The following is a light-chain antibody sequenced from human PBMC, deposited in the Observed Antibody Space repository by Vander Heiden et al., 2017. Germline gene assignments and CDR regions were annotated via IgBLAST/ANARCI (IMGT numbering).Light chain of an antibody. V-gene: IGKV1-39*01. CDR3: QQSFILPST. CDR2: AAS. J-gene: IGKJ3*01. CDR1: QSVSTF. Sequence: DVQLTQSPSSLSASIEDKITISCRAIQSVSTFVNVYRQKPGKAPDLLIFAASSLHTGVPSRFRGRGSGTAFTLTITSLQPEDFATYYCQQSFILPSTFGPGTKVDFK.